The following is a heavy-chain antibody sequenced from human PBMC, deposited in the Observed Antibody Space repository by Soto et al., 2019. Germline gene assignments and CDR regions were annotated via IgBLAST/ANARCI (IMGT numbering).Heavy chain of an antibody. CDR3: ARATRSGRYYYYGMDV. Sequence: QVQLQESGPGLVKPSETLSLTCTVSGGSISSYYWSWIRQPPGKGLEWIGCIYYSGSTNYNPSLKSRVNISVDTSKNQFSLKLSSVTAADTAVYYCARATRSGRYYYYGMDVWGQGTTVTVSS. CDR2: IYYSGST. J-gene: IGHJ6*02. CDR1: GGSISSYY. D-gene: IGHD3-3*01. V-gene: IGHV4-59*01.